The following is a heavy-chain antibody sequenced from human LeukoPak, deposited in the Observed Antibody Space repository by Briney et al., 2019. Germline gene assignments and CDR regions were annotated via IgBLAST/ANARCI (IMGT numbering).Heavy chain of an antibody. Sequence: GGSLRLSCAASGFTVSSNYMSWVRQAPGKGLEWVSVIYSGGSTYYADSVKGRFTISRDNSKNTLYLQMNNLRAEDTAVYYCARDAVSGYYGMDVWGKGTTVTVSS. CDR2: IYSGGST. D-gene: IGHD3-16*01. J-gene: IGHJ6*04. V-gene: IGHV3-53*01. CDR3: ARDAVSGYYGMDV. CDR1: GFTVSSNY.